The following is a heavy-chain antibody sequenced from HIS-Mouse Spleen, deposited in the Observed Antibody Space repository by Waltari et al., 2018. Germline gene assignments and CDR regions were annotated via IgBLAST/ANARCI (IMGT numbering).Heavy chain of an antibody. J-gene: IGHJ3*02. CDR2: INPNSGGK. D-gene: IGHD7-27*01. CDR3: ARGGNWDDAFDI. CDR1: GYTFTGYY. Sequence: QVQLVQSGAEVKKPGASVKGSGKASGYTFTGYYMHWVRQAPGQGLEWMGWINPNSGGKNYAQKFQGRVTMTRDTSISTAYMELSRLRSDDTAVYYCARGGNWDDAFDIWGQGTMVTVSS. V-gene: IGHV1-2*02.